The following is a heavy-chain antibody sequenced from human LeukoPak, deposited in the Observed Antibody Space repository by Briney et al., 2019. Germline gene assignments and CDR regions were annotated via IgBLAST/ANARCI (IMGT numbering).Heavy chain of an antibody. CDR1: GFTFSSYA. Sequence: GGSLRLSCAASGFTFSSYAMSWVRQAPGKGLEWVSTISGSGGGTYYADSVKGRFTISRDNSKNSLYLQMNGLRAEDTAVYYCAKADYYYSSGYYPFDYWGQGTLVTVSS. CDR2: ISGSGGGT. J-gene: IGHJ4*02. V-gene: IGHV3-23*01. CDR3: AKADYYYSSGYYPFDY. D-gene: IGHD3-22*01.